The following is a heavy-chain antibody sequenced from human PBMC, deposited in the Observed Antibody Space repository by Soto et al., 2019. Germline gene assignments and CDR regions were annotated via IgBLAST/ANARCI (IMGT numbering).Heavy chain of an antibody. D-gene: IGHD1-26*01. V-gene: IGHV1-18*01. CDR1: GYTFTSYG. CDR2: ISAYNGNT. CDR3: AREDSGSQPGAFDI. J-gene: IGHJ3*02. Sequence: ASVKVSCKASGYTFTSYGISWVRQAPGQGLEWMGWISAYNGNTNYAQKLQGRVTMTTDTSTSTAYMELRSLRSDDTAVYYCAREDSGSQPGAFDIWGQGTMVTVSS.